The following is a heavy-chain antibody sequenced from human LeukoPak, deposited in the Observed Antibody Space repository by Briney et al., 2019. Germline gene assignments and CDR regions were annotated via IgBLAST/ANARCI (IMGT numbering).Heavy chain of an antibody. CDR3: ARDSIAAAGDFDY. CDR2: IDSDGSGR. Sequence: PGGSLRLSCAASGFTFSNYWMHWVRQAPGKGPVWVSRIDSDGSGRSHADSVKGRFTISRDNAKNTLSLQMNSLRAEDTAVYYCARDSIAAAGDFDYWGQGTLVTVSS. CDR1: GFTFSNYW. D-gene: IGHD6-13*01. V-gene: IGHV3-74*01. J-gene: IGHJ4*02.